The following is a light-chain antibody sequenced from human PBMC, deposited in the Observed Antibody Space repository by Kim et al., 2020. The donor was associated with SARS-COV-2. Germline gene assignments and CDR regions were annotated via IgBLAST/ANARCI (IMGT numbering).Light chain of an antibody. Sequence: DIQMTQSPSSLSASVGDRVTITCRATQSITKYLNWYQQKQGKAPKLLIFDASRLKDGVPSRFTGSGSGTDFTLTISSLQPEDFGTYYCHQSSNLPPTFGQGTKVDIK. V-gene: IGKV1-39*01. CDR1: QSITKY. CDR3: HQSSNLPPT. CDR2: DAS. J-gene: IGKJ1*01.